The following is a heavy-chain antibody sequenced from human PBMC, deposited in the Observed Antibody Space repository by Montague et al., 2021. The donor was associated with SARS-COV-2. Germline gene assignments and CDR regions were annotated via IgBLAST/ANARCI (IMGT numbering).Heavy chain of an antibody. CDR2: ISASGVRT. D-gene: IGHD3-10*01. CDR3: LNYHGSGSYGDF. J-gene: IGHJ4*02. Sequence: SLRLSCAASGFPFSTYAMTWFRQAPGKGLEWVSSISASGVRTHYPDSVKGRFTISRDNSKNTLYLQMSSLRAEDTAVYFCLNYHGSGSYGDFWGQGTLVTVSP. CDR1: GFPFSTYA. V-gene: IGHV3-23*01.